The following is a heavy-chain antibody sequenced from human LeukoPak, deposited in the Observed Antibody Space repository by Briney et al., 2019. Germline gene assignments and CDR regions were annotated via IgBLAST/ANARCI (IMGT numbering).Heavy chain of an antibody. Sequence: GTSVKVSCKASGFTFTSSAMQWVRQARGQRLEWIGWIVVGSGNTNYAQKFQERVTITRDMSISTAYMELSSLRSEDTAVYYCAATVPLGYCSSTSCYNWFDPWGQGTLVTVSS. J-gene: IGHJ5*02. CDR3: AATVPLGYCSSTSCYNWFDP. CDR1: GFTFTSSA. CDR2: IVVGSGNT. D-gene: IGHD2-2*01. V-gene: IGHV1-58*02.